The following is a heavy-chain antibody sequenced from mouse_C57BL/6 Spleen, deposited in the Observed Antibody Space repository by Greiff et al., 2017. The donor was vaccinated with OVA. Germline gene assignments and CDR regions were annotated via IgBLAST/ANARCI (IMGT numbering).Heavy chain of an antibody. Sequence: VQLQQSGAELVRPGASVTLSCKASGYTFTDYEMHWVKQTPVHGLEWIGAIDPETGGTAYNQKFKGKAILTADKSSSTAYMELRSLTSEDSAVYYYTRGDYGSSYYFDYWGQGTTLTVSS. J-gene: IGHJ2*01. CDR2: IDPETGGT. CDR3: TRGDYGSSYYFDY. V-gene: IGHV1-15*01. D-gene: IGHD1-1*01. CDR1: GYTFTDYE.